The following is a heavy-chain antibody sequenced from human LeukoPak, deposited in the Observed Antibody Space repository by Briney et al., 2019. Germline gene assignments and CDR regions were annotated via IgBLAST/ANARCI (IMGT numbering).Heavy chain of an antibody. Sequence: GGSLRLSCAASGLRFNTYWMSWVRQAPGKGLEWVANIKQDGNEKYYADSVKGRFTISRDNGKNSLDLQMNSLRAEDTAVYYCASRQWLVSSFDYWGQGTLVTVSS. CDR2: IKQDGNEK. CDR3: ASRQWLVSSFDY. CDR1: GLRFNTYW. V-gene: IGHV3-7*03. J-gene: IGHJ4*02. D-gene: IGHD6-19*01.